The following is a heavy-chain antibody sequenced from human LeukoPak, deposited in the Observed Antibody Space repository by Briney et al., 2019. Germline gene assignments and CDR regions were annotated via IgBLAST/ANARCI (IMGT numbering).Heavy chain of an antibody. CDR3: AKDIYGDYGGLDY. CDR1: GFTLINYA. Sequence: GGVLRLSFAAPGFTLINYALKWVRQAPGEGRGGVSTIINSGGSTYYADSVKGRFTISRDSSKNTLYLQMNSLRDEDTAVYYCAKDIYGDYGGLDYWGQGTLVTVSS. J-gene: IGHJ4*02. CDR2: IINSGGST. D-gene: IGHD4-17*01. V-gene: IGHV3-23*01.